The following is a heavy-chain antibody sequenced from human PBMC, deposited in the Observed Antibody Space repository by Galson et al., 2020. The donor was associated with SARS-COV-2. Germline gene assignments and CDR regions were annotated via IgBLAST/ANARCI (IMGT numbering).Heavy chain of an antibody. D-gene: IGHD3-9*01. CDR2: IYYSGST. J-gene: IGHJ3*02. CDR3: ARDFSLRYFDWLLWGAFDI. Sequence: SETLSLTCTVSGGSISSSSYYWGWIRQPPGKGLEWIGSIYYSGSTYYNPSLKSRVTISVDTSKNQFSLKLSSVTAADTAVYYCARDFSLRYFDWLLWGAFDIWGQGTMVTVSS. CDR1: GGSISSSSYY. V-gene: IGHV4-39*07.